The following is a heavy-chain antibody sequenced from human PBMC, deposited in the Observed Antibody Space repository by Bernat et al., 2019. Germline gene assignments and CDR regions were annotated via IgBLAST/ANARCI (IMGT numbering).Heavy chain of an antibody. CDR2: INHSGST. Sequence: QVQLQQWGAGLLKPSETLSLTCAVYGGSFSGYYWSWIRQPPGNGLEWIGEINHSGSTNYNPSLKSRVTISVEKSKNQFSLKLSSMTAADTAVYYCARGHPYYYDSSGYYSYFDYWGQGTLVTVSS. J-gene: IGHJ4*02. V-gene: IGHV4-34*01. CDR1: GGSFSGYY. CDR3: ARGHPYYYDSSGYYSYFDY. D-gene: IGHD3-22*01.